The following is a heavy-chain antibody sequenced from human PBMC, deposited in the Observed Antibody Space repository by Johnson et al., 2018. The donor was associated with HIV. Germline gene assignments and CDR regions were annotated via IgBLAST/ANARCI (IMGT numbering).Heavy chain of an antibody. D-gene: IGHD3-10*01. CDR1: GFTFSSYA. J-gene: IGHJ3*02. CDR3: ARERAMVRGVPDAFDI. CDR2: ISYDGSNK. Sequence: QVQLVESGGGVVQPGRSLRLSCAASGFTFSSYAMHWVRQAPGKGLAWVAVISYDGSNKYFADSVKGRFTISRDNSKNTLYLQMNSLRAEDTAVYYCARERAMVRGVPDAFDIWGQGTMVTVSS. V-gene: IGHV3-30-3*01.